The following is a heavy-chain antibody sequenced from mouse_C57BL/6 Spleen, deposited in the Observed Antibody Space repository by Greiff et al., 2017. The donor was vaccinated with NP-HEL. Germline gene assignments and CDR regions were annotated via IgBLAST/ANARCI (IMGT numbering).Heavy chain of an antibody. J-gene: IGHJ3*01. CDR1: GYSFTGYY. CDR2: INPSTGGT. Sequence: EVQRVESGPELVKPGASVKISCKASGYSFTGYYMNWVKQSPEKSLEWIGEINPSTGGTTYNQKFKAKATLTVDKSSSTAYMQLKSLTSEDSAVYYCAAGRYDYDGFAYWGQGTLVTVSA. V-gene: IGHV1-42*01. CDR3: AAGRYDYDGFAY. D-gene: IGHD2-4*01.